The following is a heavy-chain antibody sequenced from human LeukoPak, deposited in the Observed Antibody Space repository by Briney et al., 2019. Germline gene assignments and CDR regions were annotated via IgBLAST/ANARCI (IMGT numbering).Heavy chain of an antibody. CDR1: GFTFSSYS. Sequence: GGSLRLSCAASGFTFSSYSMNWVRQAPGKGLEWVSSISSSSSYIYYADSLKGRFTISRDNAKNSLYLQMNSLRAEDTAVYYCARGRGYCSSTSCLNWFDPWGQGTLVTVSS. CDR3: ARGRGYCSSTSCLNWFDP. V-gene: IGHV3-21*01. D-gene: IGHD2-2*01. CDR2: ISSSSSYI. J-gene: IGHJ5*02.